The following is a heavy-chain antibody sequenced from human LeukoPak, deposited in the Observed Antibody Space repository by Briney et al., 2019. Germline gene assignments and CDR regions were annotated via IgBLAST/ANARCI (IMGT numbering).Heavy chain of an antibody. Sequence: GGSLRLSCAASGFTFSSYNMHWVRQAPGKGLEWISFISTSSSYIYYADSVKGRFTISRDNAKNSLYLQMNSLRAEDTAVYYCARDYSPEAFDYWGQGTLVTVSS. J-gene: IGHJ4*02. CDR2: ISTSSSYI. CDR3: ARDYSPEAFDY. CDR1: GFTFSSYN. V-gene: IGHV3-21*01. D-gene: IGHD5-18*01.